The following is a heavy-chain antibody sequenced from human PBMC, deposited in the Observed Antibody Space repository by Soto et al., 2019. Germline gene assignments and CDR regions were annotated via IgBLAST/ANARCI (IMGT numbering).Heavy chain of an antibody. CDR2: IYHSGST. CDR1: GGSISSLGYY. V-gene: IGHV4-31*03. J-gene: IGHJ3*02. D-gene: IGHD3-22*01. CDR3: ARVNYYDSSGYYYKIGAFDI. Sequence: SETLSLTCTVSGGSISSLGYYWIWIRHHPVNGLEWIGYIYHSGSTYYNPSLKSRVTISVDTSKNQFSLKLSSVTAADTAVYYCARVNYYDSSGYYYKIGAFDIWGQGTMVTVSS.